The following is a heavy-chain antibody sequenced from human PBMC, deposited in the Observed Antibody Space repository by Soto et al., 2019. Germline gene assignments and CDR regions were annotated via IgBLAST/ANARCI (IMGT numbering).Heavy chain of an antibody. D-gene: IGHD6-19*01. J-gene: IGHJ3*02. Sequence: QVQLVQSGAEVKKPGASVKVSCKASGYTLTDYYMHWVRQAPGQGLEWMGWINPNSGATNYAQNFQAWVTMTRDTSISTAFMELSRLRSDDTAVYYCARACGLAVAEDAFDIWGQGTMVSVAS. V-gene: IGHV1-2*04. CDR1: GYTLTDYY. CDR2: INPNSGAT. CDR3: ARACGLAVAEDAFDI.